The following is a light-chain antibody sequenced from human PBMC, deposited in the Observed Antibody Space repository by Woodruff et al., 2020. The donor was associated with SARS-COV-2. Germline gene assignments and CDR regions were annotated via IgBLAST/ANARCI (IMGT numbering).Light chain of an antibody. Sequence: SQSVSSASLAWYQKKPGQAPSLLIYAASSRAGGIPNRFSGSGSGTDFTLTISRLEPEDFAVYYCQQYGSSPPLFTFGPGTTVDIK. V-gene: IGKV3-20*01. CDR1: QSVSSAS. J-gene: IGKJ3*01. CDR2: AAS. CDR3: QQYGSSPPLFT.